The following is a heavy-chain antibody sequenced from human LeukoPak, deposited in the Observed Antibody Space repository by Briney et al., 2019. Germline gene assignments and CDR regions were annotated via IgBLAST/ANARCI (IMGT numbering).Heavy chain of an antibody. V-gene: IGHV4-59*12. Sequence: SETLSLTCTVSGGSINSYYWTWIRQPPGKGLEWIGYIYYGGRTNYNPSLKSRVSMSVDTSKNQFSLKLSSVTAADTAVYYCARDEAPMTTVTTNAFDIWGQGTMVTVSS. CDR3: ARDEAPMTTVTTNAFDI. CDR2: IYYGGRT. CDR1: GGSINSYY. J-gene: IGHJ3*02. D-gene: IGHD4-17*01.